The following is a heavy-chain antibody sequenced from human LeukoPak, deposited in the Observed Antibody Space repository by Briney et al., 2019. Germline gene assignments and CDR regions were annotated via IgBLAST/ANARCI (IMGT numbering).Heavy chain of an antibody. CDR3: ARDPQWPPLDYYMDV. D-gene: IGHD6-19*01. J-gene: IGHJ6*03. V-gene: IGHV3-48*03. CDR2: ISSSGSTI. Sequence: GGSLRLSCAASGFTFSSYEMNWVRQAPGKGLEGVSYISSSGSTIYYADSVKGRFTISRDNAKNSLYLQMNSLRAEDTAVYYCARDPQWPPLDYYMDVWGKGTTVTVSS. CDR1: GFTFSSYE.